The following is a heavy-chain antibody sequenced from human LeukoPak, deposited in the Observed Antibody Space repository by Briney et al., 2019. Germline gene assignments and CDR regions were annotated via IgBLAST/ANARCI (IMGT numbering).Heavy chain of an antibody. J-gene: IGHJ3*02. V-gene: IGHV4-59*01. D-gene: IGHD3-22*01. CDR3: ARDPPYYDSSDGAFDI. CDR2: IYYSGST. Sequence: SETLSLTCTVSGGSISSYYWSWIRQPPGKGLEWIGYIYYSGSTNYNPSLKSRVTISVDTSKNQFSLKLSSVTAADTAVYYCARDPPYYDSSDGAFDIWGQGTMVTVSS. CDR1: GGSISSYY.